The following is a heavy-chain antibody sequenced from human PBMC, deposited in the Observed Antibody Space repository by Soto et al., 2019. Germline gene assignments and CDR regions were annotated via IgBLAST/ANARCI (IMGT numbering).Heavy chain of an antibody. CDR3: ARLRXDCSITSCYRALDI. V-gene: IGHV4-61*01. CDR2: IYYSGST. Sequence: SDTLSLTCTVSGGSVSSGSYYWSWIRHPPGKGLEWIGYIYYSGSTNYNPSLKSRVTISVDTSKNQFSLKLSSVTAADTAVYNXARLRXDCSITSCYRALDIWGQGTMVTVSS. CDR1: GGSVSSGSYY. J-gene: IGHJ3*02. D-gene: IGHD2-2*01.